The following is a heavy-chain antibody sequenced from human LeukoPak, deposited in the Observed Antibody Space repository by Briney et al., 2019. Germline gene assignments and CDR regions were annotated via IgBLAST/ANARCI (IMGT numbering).Heavy chain of an antibody. CDR3: ARRNMVRGVIIPDY. J-gene: IGHJ4*02. CDR2: MNPNSGNT. V-gene: IGHV1-8*01. D-gene: IGHD3-10*01. CDR1: GYTFTSYD. Sequence: ASVKVSCKASGYTFTSYDINWVRQATGPGLEWMGWMNPNSGNTGYAQKFQGRVTMTRNTSISTAYMELSSLRSEDTAVYYCARRNMVRGVIIPDYWGQGTLVTVSS.